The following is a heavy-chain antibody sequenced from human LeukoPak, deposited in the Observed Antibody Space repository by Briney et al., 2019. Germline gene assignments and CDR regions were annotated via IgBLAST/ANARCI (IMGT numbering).Heavy chain of an antibody. Sequence: SETLSLTCTVSGGSISSYYWSWIRQPPGKGLEWIGYIYYSGSTNYNPSLKSRVTISVDTSKNQFSLKLSSVTAADTAVYYCARGYGDYWGQGTLVTVSS. CDR2: IYYSGST. J-gene: IGHJ4*02. D-gene: IGHD1-1*01. CDR1: GGSISSYY. CDR3: ARGYGDY. V-gene: IGHV4-59*01.